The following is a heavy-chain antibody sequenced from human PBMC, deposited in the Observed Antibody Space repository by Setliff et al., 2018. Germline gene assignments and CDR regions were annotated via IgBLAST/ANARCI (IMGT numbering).Heavy chain of an antibody. V-gene: IGHV1-2*04. CDR1: FTGYY. Sequence: FTGYYMHWVRQAPGQGLEWMGWINPNSGGTNYAQKFQGWVTMTRDTSISTAYMELSSLRSEDTAVYYCARRGLGYDFWSGYYTMYYFDYWGQGTLVTVSS. D-gene: IGHD3-3*01. J-gene: IGHJ4*02. CDR3: ARRGLGYDFWSGYYTMYYFDY. CDR2: INPNSGGT.